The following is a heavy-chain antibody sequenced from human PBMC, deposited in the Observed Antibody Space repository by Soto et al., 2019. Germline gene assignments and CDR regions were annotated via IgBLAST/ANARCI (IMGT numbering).Heavy chain of an antibody. CDR2: INHSGST. D-gene: IGHD5-18*01. Sequence: SETLSLTCAVYGGSFSGYYWSWIRQPPGKGLEWIGEINHSGSTNYNPSLKSRVTISVDTSKNQFSLKLSSVTAADTAVYYCALDTAMGYFDYWGQGTLVTVSS. CDR3: ALDTAMGYFDY. J-gene: IGHJ4*02. CDR1: GGSFSGYY. V-gene: IGHV4-34*01.